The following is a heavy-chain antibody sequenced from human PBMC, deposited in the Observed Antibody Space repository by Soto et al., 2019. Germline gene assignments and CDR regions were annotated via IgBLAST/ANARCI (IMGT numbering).Heavy chain of an antibody. D-gene: IGHD4-17*01. V-gene: IGHV4-4*02. CDR1: SGSISSSNW. J-gene: IGHJ4*02. Sequence: QVQLQESGPGLVKPSGTLSLTCAVSSGSISSSNWWSWVRQPPGKGLEWIGEIYHSGSTNYNPSLKSRGTISVDKSKNQFSLKLSSVTAADTAVYYCARDLHGDYGIDYWGQGTLVTVSS. CDR3: ARDLHGDYGIDY. CDR2: IYHSGST.